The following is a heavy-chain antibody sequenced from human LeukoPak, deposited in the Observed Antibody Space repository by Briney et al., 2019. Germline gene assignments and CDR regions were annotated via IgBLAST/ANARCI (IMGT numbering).Heavy chain of an antibody. CDR1: GYTFTGYY. V-gene: IGHV1-2*02. CDR3: ARDLSGSGSYYKTGY. Sequence: ASVKVSCKASGYTFTGYYMHWVRQAPGQGLEWMGWINPNSGGTNYAQKFQGRVTMTRDTSISTAYMELSRLRSDDTAVYYCARDLSGSGSYYKTGYWGQGTLVTVSS. D-gene: IGHD3-10*01. J-gene: IGHJ4*02. CDR2: INPNSGGT.